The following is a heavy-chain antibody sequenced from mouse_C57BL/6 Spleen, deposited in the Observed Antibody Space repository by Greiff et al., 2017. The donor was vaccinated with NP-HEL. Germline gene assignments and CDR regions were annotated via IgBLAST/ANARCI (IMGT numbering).Heavy chain of an antibody. CDR1: GFTFSDYG. D-gene: IGHD1-1*02. Sequence: EVQRVESGGGLVQPGGSLKLSCAASGFTFSDYGMAWVRQAPRTGPEWVAFISNLAYSIYYADTVTGRFTISRENAKNTLYLEMSSLRSEDTAMYYCARRAGTIFVDYWGQGTTLTVSS. CDR3: ARRAGTIFVDY. CDR2: ISNLAYSI. J-gene: IGHJ2*01. V-gene: IGHV5-15*01.